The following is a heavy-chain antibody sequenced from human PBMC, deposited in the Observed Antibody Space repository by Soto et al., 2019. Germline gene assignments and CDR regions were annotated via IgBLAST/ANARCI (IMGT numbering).Heavy chain of an antibody. CDR3: ARGPEEKGYCGGDCYHNWFDP. CDR2: IIPIFGTA. D-gene: IGHD2-21*02. J-gene: IGHJ5*02. Sequence: QVQLVQSGAEVKKPGSSVKVSCKASGGTFSSYAISWVRQAPGQGLEWMGGIIPIFGTANHAQKFQGRVTITADESTSTAYMELSSLRSEDTAVYYCARGPEEKGYCGGDCYHNWFDPWGQGTLVTVSS. V-gene: IGHV1-69*01. CDR1: GGTFSSYA.